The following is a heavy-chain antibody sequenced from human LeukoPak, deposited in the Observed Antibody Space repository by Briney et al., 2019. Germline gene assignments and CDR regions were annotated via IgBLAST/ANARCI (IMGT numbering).Heavy chain of an antibody. CDR1: GFTVTSNY. CDR2: IYSGGST. D-gene: IGHD6-19*01. Sequence: GGSLRLSCAASGFTVTSNYMNWVRQAPGKGLEWVSVIYSGGSTYYADSVKGRITISRDNSKNTPYLQMNSLRAEDTAVYYCARVSASSGWTGGFDYWGQGTLVTVSS. V-gene: IGHV3-66*01. J-gene: IGHJ4*02. CDR3: ARVSASSGWTGGFDY.